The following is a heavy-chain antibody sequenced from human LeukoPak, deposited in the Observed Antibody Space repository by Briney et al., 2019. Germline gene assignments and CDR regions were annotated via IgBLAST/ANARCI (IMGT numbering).Heavy chain of an antibody. Sequence: SGGSLRLSCAASGFTFSSYSMNWVRQAPGKGLEWVSYFSSSSSTIYYADSVKGRFTISRDNAKNSLYLQMNSLRAEDTAVYYCARDRLIDYGDYDSTAHDYWGQGTLVTVSS. D-gene: IGHD4-17*01. CDR1: GFTFSSYS. CDR2: FSSSSSTI. J-gene: IGHJ4*02. V-gene: IGHV3-48*01. CDR3: ARDRLIDYGDYDSTAHDY.